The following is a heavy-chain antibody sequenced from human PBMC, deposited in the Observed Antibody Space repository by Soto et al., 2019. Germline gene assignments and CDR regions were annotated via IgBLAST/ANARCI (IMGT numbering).Heavy chain of an antibody. Sequence: ASATLFLTCTVSNGSISSAVYYWGWIRQPPGKGLEWIGSIYHSGSTYYNPSLQGRVTISVDTSKNQFSLKLSSVTAADTAVYFCAGRSSLASVQVYFGEISNYNWFDPWGQGTLVTVSS. CDR2: IYHSGST. J-gene: IGHJ5*02. D-gene: IGHD3-10*01. CDR1: NGSISSAVYY. V-gene: IGHV4-39*01. CDR3: AGRSSLASVQVYFGEISNYNWFDP.